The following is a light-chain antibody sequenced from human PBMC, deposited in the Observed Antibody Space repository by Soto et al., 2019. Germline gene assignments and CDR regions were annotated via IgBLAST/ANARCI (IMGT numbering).Light chain of an antibody. CDR2: GAS. CDR1: ETVISN. CDR3: QQYNSYSPT. Sequence: IVLTQSPATLSLSPGERATLSCRASETVISNLAWYQQKPGQAPRLLIYGASTRATGIPARFSGSGSGTEFTLTISNLQSEDSATYYCQQYNSYSPTFGQGTKVDIK. V-gene: IGKV3-15*01. J-gene: IGKJ1*01.